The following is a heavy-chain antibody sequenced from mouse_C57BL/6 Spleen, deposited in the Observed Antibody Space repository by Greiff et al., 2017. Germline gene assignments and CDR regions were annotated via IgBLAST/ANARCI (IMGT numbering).Heavy chain of an antibody. CDR2: IYPGSGST. CDR3: ARGGYGSRYGAMDY. V-gene: IGHV1-55*01. J-gene: IGHJ4*01. Sequence: QVQLQQPGAELVKPGASVKMSCKASGYTFTSYWITWVKQRPGQGLEWIGDIYPGSGSTNYNEKFKSKATLTVDTSSSTAYMQLSSLTSEDSAVXYCARGGYGSRYGAMDYWGQGTSVTVSS. CDR1: GYTFTSYW. D-gene: IGHD1-1*01.